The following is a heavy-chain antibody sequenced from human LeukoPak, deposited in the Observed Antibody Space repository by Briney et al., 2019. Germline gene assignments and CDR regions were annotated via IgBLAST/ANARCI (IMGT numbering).Heavy chain of an antibody. V-gene: IGHV3-23*01. Sequence: GGSLRLSCAASGFSFSTYAMSWVRQIPGKGLEWVSGSASTGRTYYAASVKGRFTIYRDNSKNTLYLQMNSLRAEDTAIYHCAQDRAWGAYAYWGQGALVTVSS. CDR1: GFSFSTYA. J-gene: IGHJ4*02. CDR2: SASTGRT. CDR3: AQDRAWGAYAY. D-gene: IGHD2-21*01.